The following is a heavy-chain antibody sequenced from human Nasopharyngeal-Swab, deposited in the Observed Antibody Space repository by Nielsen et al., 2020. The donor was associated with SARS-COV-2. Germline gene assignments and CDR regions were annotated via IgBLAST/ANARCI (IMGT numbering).Heavy chain of an antibody. CDR1: GGSISSYY. CDR3: ARAPPGVVFGVVTAIVAFDI. CDR2: IYYSGST. J-gene: IGHJ3*02. V-gene: IGHV4-59*01. D-gene: IGHD2-21*02. Sequence: SETLSLTCTVSGGSISSYYWSWIRQPPGKGLEWIGYIYYSGSTNYNPSLKSRVTISVDTSKKQFSLELSSVTAADTAVYYCARAPPGVVFGVVTAIVAFDIWGQGTMVTVSS.